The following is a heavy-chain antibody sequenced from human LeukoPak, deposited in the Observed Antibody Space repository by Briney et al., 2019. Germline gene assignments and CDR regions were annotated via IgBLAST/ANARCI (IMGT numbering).Heavy chain of an antibody. CDR3: ARDRRLRWFCFDY. J-gene: IGHJ4*02. V-gene: IGHV4-59*01. CDR2: IYCSGST. Sequence: SETLSLTCTVSGGSISSYYWSWIRQPPGKGLEWIGYIYCSGSTNYNPSLKSRVTISVDTSKNQFSLKLSSVTAADTAVYYCARDRRLRWFCFDYWGQGTLVTVSS. D-gene: IGHD4-23*01. CDR1: GGSISSYY.